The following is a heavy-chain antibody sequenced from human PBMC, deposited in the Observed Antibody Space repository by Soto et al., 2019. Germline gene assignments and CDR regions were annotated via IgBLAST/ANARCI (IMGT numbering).Heavy chain of an antibody. CDR3: AREPNYGGNAGYFDY. D-gene: IGHD4-17*01. CDR1: GDSISSGNW. CDR2: IYHSGST. Sequence: QVQLQESGPGLVKPSGTLSLTCSVSGDSISSGNWWTWVRHPPGKGLEWIGEIYHSGSTNYSPSLKSRVTITVDKSKNQFSLKLTSVTAADTAVYYCAREPNYGGNAGYFDYWGQGTLVTVSP. J-gene: IGHJ4*02. V-gene: IGHV4-4*02.